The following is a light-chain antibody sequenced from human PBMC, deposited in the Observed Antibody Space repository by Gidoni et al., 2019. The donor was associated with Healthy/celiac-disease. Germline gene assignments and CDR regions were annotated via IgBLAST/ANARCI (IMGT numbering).Light chain of an antibody. CDR1: QSVSPSY. J-gene: IGKJ5*01. V-gene: IGKV3-20*01. CDR3: QQYGSSPPIT. CDR2: GAS. Sequence: EIVLTQSPGTLSFSPGERATISCRASQSVSPSYLAWYQQKPGQAPRLLIYGASSWATGIPDRFSGSGSGTDFTLTISRLEPEDFAVYYCQQYGSSPPITFGQGTRLEIK.